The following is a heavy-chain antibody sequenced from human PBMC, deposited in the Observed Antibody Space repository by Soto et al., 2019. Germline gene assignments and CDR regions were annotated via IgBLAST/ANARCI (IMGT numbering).Heavy chain of an antibody. CDR3: TRGALAGALDAFDI. V-gene: IGHV3-66*01. J-gene: IGHJ3*02. Sequence: EVQLVDSGGGLVQPGGSLRLSCAASGFTVSSNYMTWVRQAPGKGLEWVSGIYGGGSTYYADSVKVRFTISRDNSKNTLSLQMSSLRAEDTAVYYCTRGALAGALDAFDIWGQGTMVTVSS. D-gene: IGHD6-19*01. CDR1: GFTVSSNY. CDR2: IYGGGST.